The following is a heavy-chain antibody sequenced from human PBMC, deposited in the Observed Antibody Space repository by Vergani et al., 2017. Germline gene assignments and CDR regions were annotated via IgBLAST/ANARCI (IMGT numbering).Heavy chain of an antibody. D-gene: IGHD6-13*01. CDR2: ISGSGGST. V-gene: IGHV3-23*04. J-gene: IGHJ6*03. CDR3: AKDSRQLVEMRYYYYMDV. Sequence: EVQLVESGGGLVQPGGSLRLSCAASGFTFSSYAMSWVRQAPGKGLELVSAISGSGGSTYYADSVKGRFTISRDNSKNTLYLQMNSLRAEDTAVYYCAKDSRQLVEMRYYYYMDVWGKGTTVTVSS. CDR1: GFTFSSYA.